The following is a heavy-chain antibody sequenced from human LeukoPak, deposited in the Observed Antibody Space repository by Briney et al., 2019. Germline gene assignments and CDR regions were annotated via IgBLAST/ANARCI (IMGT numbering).Heavy chain of an antibody. D-gene: IGHD6-13*01. J-gene: IGHJ4*02. CDR3: AKSFGPVIAAAGTGAD. CDR2: ISGDAGRT. V-gene: IGHV3-23*01. CDR1: GFTFSSYG. Sequence: PGGSLRLSCAASGFTFSSYGMNWVRQAPGKGLEWVSGISGDAGRTYYADSVKGRFTIYRDNSKNTLYLQMNSLRAEDTAVYYCAKSFGPVIAAAGTGADWGQGALVTVSS.